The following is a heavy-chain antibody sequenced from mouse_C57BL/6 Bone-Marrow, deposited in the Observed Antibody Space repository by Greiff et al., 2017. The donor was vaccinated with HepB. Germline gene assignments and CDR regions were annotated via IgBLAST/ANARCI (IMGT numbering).Heavy chain of an antibody. J-gene: IGHJ1*03. CDR2: IHPSDSDT. D-gene: IGHD1-1*01. CDR1: GYTFTSYW. V-gene: IGHV1-74*01. Sequence: QVQLQQPGAELVKPGASVKVSCKASGYTFTSYWMHWVKQRPGQGLEWIGRIHPSDSDTNYNQKFKGKATLTVDKSSSTAYMQLSSLTSEDSAVYYCAIYPFIYYYGSYWYFDVWGTGTTVTVSS. CDR3: AIYPFIYYYGSYWYFDV.